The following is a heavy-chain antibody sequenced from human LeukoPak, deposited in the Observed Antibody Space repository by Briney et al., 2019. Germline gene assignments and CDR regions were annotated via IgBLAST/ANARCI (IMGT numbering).Heavy chain of an antibody. D-gene: IGHD2-2*01. J-gene: IGHJ6*02. CDR1: GGTISSYA. Sequence: SAKVSCKASGGTISSYAISWLRQAPGQGLEWMGGIIPIFGSPSYPQKFQDRLTITADESTSTACMELSSLRFEDTAVYYCASRYCSTDSCRSSTYYYYGMDVWGQGTTVTVSS. V-gene: IGHV1-69*13. CDR3: ASRYCSTDSCRSSTYYYYGMDV. CDR2: IIPIFGSP.